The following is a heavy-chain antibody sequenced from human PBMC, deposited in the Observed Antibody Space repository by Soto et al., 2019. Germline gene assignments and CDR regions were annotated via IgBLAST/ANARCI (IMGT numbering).Heavy chain of an antibody. D-gene: IGHD6-6*01. V-gene: IGHV3-30-3*01. Sequence: LRLSCAASGFTFSSYAMHWVRQAPGKGLEWVAVISYDGSNKYYADSVKGRFTISGDNSKNTLYLQMNSLRAEDTAVYYCARDQGIGYSSSSDFTDWGQGTLVTVSS. J-gene: IGHJ4*02. CDR3: ARDQGIGYSSSSDFTD. CDR2: ISYDGSNK. CDR1: GFTFSSYA.